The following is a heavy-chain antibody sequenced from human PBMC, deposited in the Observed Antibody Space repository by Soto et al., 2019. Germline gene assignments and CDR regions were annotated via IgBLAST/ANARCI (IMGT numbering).Heavy chain of an antibody. D-gene: IGHD3-10*01. V-gene: IGHV3-30*18. CDR3: ANGSGSYPWFDP. J-gene: IGHJ5*02. CDR1: GFTFSSYG. CDR2: ISYDGSNK. Sequence: LRLSCAASGFTFSSYGMHWVRQAPGKGLEWVAVISYDGSNKYYADSVKGRFTISRDNSKNTLYLQMNSLRAEDTAVYYCANGSGSYPWFDPWGQGTLVTVSS.